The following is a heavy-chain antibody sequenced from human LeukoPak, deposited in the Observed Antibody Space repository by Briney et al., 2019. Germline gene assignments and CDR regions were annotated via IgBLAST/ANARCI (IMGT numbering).Heavy chain of an antibody. CDR1: GFTFSSYA. CDR3: ARAPSSGYPTNWYFDL. D-gene: IGHD3-22*01. J-gene: IGHJ2*01. V-gene: IGHV3-23*01. CDR2: ISGSGGST. Sequence: PGGSLRLSCAASGFTFSSYAMSWVRQAPGKGLEWVSAISGSGGSTYYADSVKGRFTISRDNSKNTLYLQMNSLRAEDTAVYYCARAPSSGYPTNWYFDLWGRGTLVTVSS.